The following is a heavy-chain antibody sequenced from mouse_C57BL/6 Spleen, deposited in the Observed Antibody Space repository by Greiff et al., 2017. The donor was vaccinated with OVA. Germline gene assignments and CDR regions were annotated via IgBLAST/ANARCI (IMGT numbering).Heavy chain of an antibody. CDR3: ARSDQLGPYYYAMDY. CDR2: IDPNSGGT. CDR1: GYTFTSYW. D-gene: IGHD4-1*02. V-gene: IGHV1-72*01. Sequence: VQLQQPGAELVKPGASVKLSCKASGYTFTSYWMHWVKQRPGRGLEWIGRIDPNSGGTKYNEKFKSKATLTVDKPSSTAYMQLSSLTSKDSAVYYCARSDQLGPYYYAMDYWGQGTSVTVSS. J-gene: IGHJ4*01.